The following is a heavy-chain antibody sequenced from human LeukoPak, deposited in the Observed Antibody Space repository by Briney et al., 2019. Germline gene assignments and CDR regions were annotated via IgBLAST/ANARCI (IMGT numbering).Heavy chain of an antibody. CDR2: INHSGST. Sequence: SETLSLTCAVYGGSFSGYFWGWIRPPPREGLGWIGGINHSGSTNYNPSLKSQVSISVDTSKNQFSLKLSSVTAADTAVYYCASGRDFWSGYYRDFDYWGQGTLVTVSS. CDR3: ASGRDFWSGYYRDFDY. V-gene: IGHV4-34*01. CDR1: GGSFSGYF. D-gene: IGHD3-3*01. J-gene: IGHJ4*02.